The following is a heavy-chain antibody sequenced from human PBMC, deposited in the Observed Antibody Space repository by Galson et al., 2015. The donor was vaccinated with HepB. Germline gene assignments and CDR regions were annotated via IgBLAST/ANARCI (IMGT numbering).Heavy chain of an antibody. CDR1: GFTFSNAW. J-gene: IGHJ4*02. D-gene: IGHD3-22*01. V-gene: IGHV3-15*01. CDR2: IKSKIDGGTT. CDR3: TTMGPPSYYYDSSGDDY. Sequence: SLRLSCAASGFTFSNAWMSWVRQAPGKGLEWVGRIKSKIDGGTTDYATPVKGRFTISTDDSKNTLYLQMNSLKTEDTAVYYCTTMGPPSYYYDSSGDDYWGQGTLVTVSS.